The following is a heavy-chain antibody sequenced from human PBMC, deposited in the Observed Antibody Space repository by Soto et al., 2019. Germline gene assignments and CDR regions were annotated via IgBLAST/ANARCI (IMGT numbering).Heavy chain of an antibody. Sequence: GESLKISCKASGFTFTDYWIGWLRQMPGKGLEWMGIIFPDDSDTKYSPSFQGQVIISADRSITTAYLQMSSLKPSDSAIYYCARITTHTLYDYHYGMDVWGQGTKVTVSS. D-gene: IGHD1-26*01. J-gene: IGHJ6*02. CDR1: GFTFTDYW. V-gene: IGHV5-51*01. CDR3: ARITTHTLYDYHYGMDV. CDR2: IFPDDSDT.